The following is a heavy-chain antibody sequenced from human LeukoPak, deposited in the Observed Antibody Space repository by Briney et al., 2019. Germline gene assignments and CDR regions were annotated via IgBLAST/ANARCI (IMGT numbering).Heavy chain of an antibody. D-gene: IGHD6-6*01. CDR1: GSTFSSYA. V-gene: IGHV3-23*01. Sequence: GGSLRLSCAASGSTFSSYAMNWVRQAPGKGLEWVSGISNSGGSTYYADSVKGRFTISRDNSKNTLYLQMNSLRAEDTAVYYCAKETSSSFDYWGQGTLVTVS. CDR3: AKETSSSFDY. CDR2: ISNSGGST. J-gene: IGHJ4*02.